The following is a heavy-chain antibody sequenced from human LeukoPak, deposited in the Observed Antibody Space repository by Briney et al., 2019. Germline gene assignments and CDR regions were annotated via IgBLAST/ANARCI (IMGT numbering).Heavy chain of an antibody. Sequence: PGGSLRLSCAASGFTFGSYAMSWVRQAPGKGLEWVSAISGSGGSTYYADSVKGRFTISRDNSKNTLYLQMNSLRAEDTAPYYCAKDCTSTNCYVDYWGQGTLVTVSS. D-gene: IGHD2-2*01. J-gene: IGHJ4*02. CDR3: AKDCTSTNCYVDY. CDR1: GFTFGSYA. CDR2: ISGSGGST. V-gene: IGHV3-23*01.